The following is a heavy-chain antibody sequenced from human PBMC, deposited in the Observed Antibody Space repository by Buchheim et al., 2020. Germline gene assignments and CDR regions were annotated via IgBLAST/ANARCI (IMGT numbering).Heavy chain of an antibody. J-gene: IGHJ4*02. CDR1: GFTLSNYA. CDR2: ISASGGSI. Sequence: EVQLLESGGGLVQPGGSLRLSCAASGFTLSNYAMSWVRQAPGKGLEWVSVISASGGSIYYVDSVKGRFTISRDSSKKPRYLQMNSLRAEDTAVYYCAKGQQWLVGYYFDYWGQGTL. V-gene: IGHV3-23*01. CDR3: AKGQQWLVGYYFDY. D-gene: IGHD6-19*01.